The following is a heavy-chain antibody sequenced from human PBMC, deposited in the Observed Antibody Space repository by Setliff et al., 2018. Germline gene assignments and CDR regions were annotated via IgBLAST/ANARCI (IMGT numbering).Heavy chain of an antibody. D-gene: IGHD3-3*01. CDR1: GYSFLSYG. CDR2: INPSGGLT. V-gene: IGHV1-46*03. CDR3: ARDRFYNSWSGTSITASHDAFDI. J-gene: IGHJ3*02. Sequence: ASVKVSCKASGYSFLSYGITWVRQAPGQGLEWMGIINPSGGLTRYAQKFQGRVTMTRDTSTSTVYMEVISLRSEDTAVYFCARDRFYNSWSGTSITASHDAFDIWGQGTMVTVSS.